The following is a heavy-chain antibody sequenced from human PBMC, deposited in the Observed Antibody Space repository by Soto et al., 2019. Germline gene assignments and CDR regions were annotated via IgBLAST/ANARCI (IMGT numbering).Heavy chain of an antibody. CDR1: GFTFSSYS. CDR3: ARAVISDYVLGRYYYDGMDV. Sequence: PGGSLRLSCAASGFTFSSYSMNWVRQAPGKGLEWVSSISSSSSYIYYADSVKGRFTISRDNAKNSLYLQMNSLRAEDTAVYYCARAVISDYVLGRYYYDGMDVRGQGTTVTGSS. CDR2: ISSSSSYI. J-gene: IGHJ6*02. D-gene: IGHD3-16*01. V-gene: IGHV3-21*01.